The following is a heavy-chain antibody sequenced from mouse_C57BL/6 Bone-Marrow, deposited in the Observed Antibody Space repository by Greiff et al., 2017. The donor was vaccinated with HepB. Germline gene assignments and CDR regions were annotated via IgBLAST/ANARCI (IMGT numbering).Heavy chain of an antibody. CDR3: VRGGTSFAY. CDR2: IRSKSNNYAT. V-gene: IGHV10-1*01. J-gene: IGHJ3*01. CDR1: GFSFNTYA. D-gene: IGHD3-3*01. Sequence: EVQGVESGGGLVQPKGSLKLSCAASGFSFNTYAMNWVRQAPGKGLEWVARIRSKSNNYATYYADSVKDRFTISRDDSESMLYLQMNNLKTEDTAMYYCVRGGTSFAYWGQGTLVTVSA.